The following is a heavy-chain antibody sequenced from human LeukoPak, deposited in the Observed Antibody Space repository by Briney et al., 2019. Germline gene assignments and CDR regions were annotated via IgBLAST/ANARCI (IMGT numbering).Heavy chain of an antibody. CDR3: ARESESSGWYDY. D-gene: IGHD6-19*01. J-gene: IGHJ4*02. V-gene: IGHV3-43*02. Sequence: GGSLRLSCAAPVFMFHDYAIHWVRQAPRNGLEWVSLISGDGGSTFYADSVKGRFTISRDNSKNSLYLQMNSLRSDDPALYYCARESESSGWYDYWGQGTLVTVSS. CDR1: VFMFHDYA. CDR2: ISGDGGST.